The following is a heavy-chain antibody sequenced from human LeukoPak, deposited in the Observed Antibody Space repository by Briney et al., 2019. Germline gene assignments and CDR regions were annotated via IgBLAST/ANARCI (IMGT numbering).Heavy chain of an antibody. V-gene: IGHV4-39*07. CDR3: ARVNWNDVFPFDY. Sequence: SETLSLTCTVSGGSISISDYYWGWIRQPPGKGLEWIGSIYYSGSTYYNPSLKSRVTISVDTSKNQFSLKLSSVTAADTAVYYCARVNWNDVFPFDYWGQGTLVTVSS. J-gene: IGHJ4*02. CDR1: GGSISISDYY. CDR2: IYYSGST. D-gene: IGHD1-1*01.